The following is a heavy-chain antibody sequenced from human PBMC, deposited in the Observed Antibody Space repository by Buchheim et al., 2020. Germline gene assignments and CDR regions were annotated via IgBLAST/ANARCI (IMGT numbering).Heavy chain of an antibody. J-gene: IGHJ6*03. V-gene: IGHV1-18*01. CDR2: ISPYNGDT. CDR1: GYTFTTYG. Sequence: QVQLVQSGAEVKEPGASVKVSCKASGYTFTTYGISWVRQAPGQGLEWMGWISPYNGDTNYAQKLQDRVTMTTDTSTNTAYMELRSLRSDDAAVYYCAKFVRKNYFNFYYMDAWGKGTT. D-gene: IGHD1-14*01. CDR3: AKFVRKNYFNFYYMDA.